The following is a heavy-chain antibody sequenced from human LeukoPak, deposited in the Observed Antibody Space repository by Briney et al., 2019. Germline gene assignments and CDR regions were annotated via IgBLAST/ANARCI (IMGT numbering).Heavy chain of an antibody. D-gene: IGHD1-26*01. CDR3: ARHQWVPAFDI. CDR2: IYYSGST. CDR1: GGSISSGSYY. J-gene: IGHJ3*02. Sequence: SETLSLTCTVSGGSISSGSYYWSWIRQPAGKGLEWIGSIYYSGSTYYNPSLKSRVTISVDTSKNQFSLKLSSVTASDTAVYYCARHQWVPAFDIWGQGTMVTVSS. V-gene: IGHV4-39*01.